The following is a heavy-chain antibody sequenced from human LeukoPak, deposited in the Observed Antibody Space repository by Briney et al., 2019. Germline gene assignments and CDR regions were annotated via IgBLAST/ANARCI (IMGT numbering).Heavy chain of an antibody. CDR1: GGSISSGGYY. CDR3: AREHRYYDSSGYYGDIDY. CDR2: IYYSGST. D-gene: IGHD3-22*01. V-gene: IGHV4-31*03. Sequence: SETLSLTCTLSGGSISSGGYYWSWIRQHPGKGLEWIVYIYYSGSTYYNPSLKSRVTISVDTSKNQFSLKLSSVTAADTAVYYCAREHRYYDSSGYYGDIDYWGQGTLVTVSS. J-gene: IGHJ4*02.